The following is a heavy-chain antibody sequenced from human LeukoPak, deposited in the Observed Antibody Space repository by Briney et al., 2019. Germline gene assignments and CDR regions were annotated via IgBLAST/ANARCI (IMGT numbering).Heavy chain of an antibody. CDR2: IYTSGST. V-gene: IGHV4-4*07. CDR1: GGSISSYY. CDR3: ARGITMVRGSQAWFDP. J-gene: IGHJ5*02. D-gene: IGHD3-10*01. Sequence: SETLSLTCTVSGGSISSYYWSSIRRPAGRGLEWIGRIYTSGSTNYNPSLKSRVTMSVDTSKNQFSLQLSSVTAADTAVYYCARGITMVRGSQAWFDPWGQGTLVTVSS.